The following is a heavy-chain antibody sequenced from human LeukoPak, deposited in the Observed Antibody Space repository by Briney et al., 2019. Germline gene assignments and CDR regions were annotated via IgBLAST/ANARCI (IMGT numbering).Heavy chain of an antibody. J-gene: IGHJ3*02. CDR2: ISGSGGST. V-gene: IGHV3-23*01. Sequence: GGFLRLSCAASGFTFSSYAMSWVRQAPGKGLEWVSAISGSGGSTYYADSVKGRFTISRDNSKNTLYLQMNSLRAEDTAVYYCANDNSYEGWDLDAFDIWGQGTMVTVSS. CDR1: GFTFSSYA. CDR3: ANDNSYEGWDLDAFDI. D-gene: IGHD1-26*01.